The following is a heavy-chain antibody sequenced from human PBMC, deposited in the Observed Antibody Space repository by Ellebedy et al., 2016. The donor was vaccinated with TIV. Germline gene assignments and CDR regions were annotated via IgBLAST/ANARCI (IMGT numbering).Heavy chain of an antibody. CDR1: GFTFDDYT. CDR3: AKGPHYDVLNTYYSKFDY. V-gene: IGHV3-43*01. D-gene: IGHD3-9*01. J-gene: IGHJ4*02. Sequence: PGGSLRLSCAASGFTFDDYTMHWVRQAPGKGLEWVSLISWDGGSTYYADSVKGRFTISRDNSKNSLYLQMNSLRTEDTAFYYCAKGPHYDVLNTYYSKFDYWGQGTLVTVSS. CDR2: ISWDGGST.